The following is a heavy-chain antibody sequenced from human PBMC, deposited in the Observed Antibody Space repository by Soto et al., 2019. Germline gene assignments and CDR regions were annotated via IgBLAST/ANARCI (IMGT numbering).Heavy chain of an antibody. CDR2: IIPIFGTA. Sequence: SVKVSCKASGGTFSSYAISWVRQAPGQGLEWMGGIIPIFGTANYAQKFQGRVTITADESTSTAYMELSSLRSEDTAVYYCARDFRRYYDFWSGSRYYYGMDVWGQGTTVTVS. J-gene: IGHJ6*02. CDR3: ARDFRRYYDFWSGSRYYYGMDV. CDR1: GGTFSSYA. V-gene: IGHV1-69*13. D-gene: IGHD3-3*01.